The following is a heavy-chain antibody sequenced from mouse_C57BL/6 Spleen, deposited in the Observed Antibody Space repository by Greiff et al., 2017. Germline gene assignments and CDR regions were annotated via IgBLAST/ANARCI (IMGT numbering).Heavy chain of an antibody. J-gene: IGHJ4*01. V-gene: IGHV1-64*01. CDR1: GYTFTSYW. D-gene: IGHD1-1*01. Sequence: QVQLQQPGAELVKPGASVKLSCKASGYTFTSYWMHWVKQRPGQGLEWIGMIHPNSGSTNYNEKFKSKATLTVDKSSSTAYMQLSSLTSEDSAVYCSASVGSSYGADYWGQGTSVTVAS. CDR3: ASVGSSYGADY. CDR2: IHPNSGST.